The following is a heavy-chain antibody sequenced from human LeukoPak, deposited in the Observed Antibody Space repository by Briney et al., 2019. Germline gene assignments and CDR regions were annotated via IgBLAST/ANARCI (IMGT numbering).Heavy chain of an antibody. D-gene: IGHD6-13*01. J-gene: IGHJ4*02. Sequence: GGSLRLSCAASGFTFSSYGMHWVRQAPGKGLEWVAFIRYDGSNKYYADSVKGRFTISRDNAKNSLYLQMNSLRAEDTAVYYCARPGIATDYWGQGTLVIVSS. CDR3: ARPGIATDY. CDR1: GFTFSSYG. CDR2: IRYDGSNK. V-gene: IGHV3-33*08.